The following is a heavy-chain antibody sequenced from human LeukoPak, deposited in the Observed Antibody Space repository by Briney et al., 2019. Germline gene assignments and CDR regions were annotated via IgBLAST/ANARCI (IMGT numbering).Heavy chain of an antibody. J-gene: IGHJ4*02. CDR3: AKGKVAAAARFDY. CDR1: GFTFDNFA. V-gene: IGHV3-23*01. Sequence: GGSLRLSCAACGFTFDNFAMSWVRQAPGKGLEWVSEISGSGGTAYYADSLKGRFTISRDNSNNTLYLQMNSLRVEDTALYYCAKGKVAAAARFDYWGQGILVAVTS. CDR2: ISGSGGTA. D-gene: IGHD6-13*01.